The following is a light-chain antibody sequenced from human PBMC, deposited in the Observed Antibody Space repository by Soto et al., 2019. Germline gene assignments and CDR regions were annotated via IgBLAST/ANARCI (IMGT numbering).Light chain of an antibody. CDR1: NNDVGGYNL. CDR3: CSFAGGATFV. CDR2: EAN. V-gene: IGLV2-23*02. J-gene: IGLJ3*02. Sequence: QSARTQPASVSGSPGQSITISCTGTNNDVGGYNLVSWYQQHPGKAPKLVIYEANKRPSGVSDRFSGSRSGNTASLTISALQVEDEAVYSCCSFAGGATFVFGGGTKLTVL.